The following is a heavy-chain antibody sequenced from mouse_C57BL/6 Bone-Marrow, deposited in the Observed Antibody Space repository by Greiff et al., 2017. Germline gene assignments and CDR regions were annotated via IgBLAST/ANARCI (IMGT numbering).Heavy chain of an antibody. CDR1: GYTFTSYD. D-gene: IGHD1-1*01. V-gene: IGHV1-85*01. CDR2: IYPRGGST. CDR3: ARDYGSSYCYFDV. J-gene: IGHJ1*03. Sequence: QVQLQQSGPGLVKPGASVTLSCKASGYTFTSYDINWVQQRPGQGLEWLGWIYPRGGSTKYNEKFKGKATLTVDTSSSTAYMELHSLPAEDAAVYFCARDYGSSYCYFDVWGKGTTVTVSS.